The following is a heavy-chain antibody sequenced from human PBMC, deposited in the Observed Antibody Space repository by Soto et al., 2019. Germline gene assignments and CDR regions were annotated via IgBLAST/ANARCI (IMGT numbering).Heavy chain of an antibody. CDR1: GGSFSGYY. V-gene: IGHV4-34*01. CDR3: ARGRLSGYYYYYMDV. J-gene: IGHJ6*03. D-gene: IGHD1-26*01. CDR2: INHSGST. Sequence: QVQLQQWGAGLLKPSETLSLTCAVYGGSFSGYYWSWIRQPPGKGLGWIGEINHSGSTNYNPSLKSRVTISVDTSKNQFSLKLSSVTAADTAVYYCARGRLSGYYYYYMDVWGKGTTVTVSS.